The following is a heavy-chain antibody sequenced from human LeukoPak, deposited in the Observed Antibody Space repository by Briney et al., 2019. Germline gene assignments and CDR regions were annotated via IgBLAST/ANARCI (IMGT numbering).Heavy chain of an antibody. CDR3: AKDTAMTTVTAAIDY. D-gene: IGHD4-17*01. J-gene: IGHJ4*02. Sequence: GRSLRLSCAASGFTFSSYGMHWVRQAPGKGLEWVAVISYDGSNKYYADSVKGRFTISRDNSKNTLYLQMNSLRAEDTAVYYCAKDTAMTTVTAAIDYWGQGTLSPSPQ. CDR2: ISYDGSNK. V-gene: IGHV3-30*18. CDR1: GFTFSSYG.